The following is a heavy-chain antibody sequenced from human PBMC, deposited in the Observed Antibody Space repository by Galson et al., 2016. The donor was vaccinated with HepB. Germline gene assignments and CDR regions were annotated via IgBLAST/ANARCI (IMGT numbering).Heavy chain of an antibody. CDR2: INAGNGNT. Sequence: SVKVSCKASGYSFTNFGMHWVRQAPGQRLEWMGWINAGNGNTKYSRKFQGRVTITSDTSASTAYLELSSLRSEDTAVYYCARVVGYHDFWSGYFHGMDVWGQGTTVTVSS. V-gene: IGHV1-3*01. D-gene: IGHD3-3*01. CDR3: ARVVGYHDFWSGYFHGMDV. CDR1: GYSFTNFG. J-gene: IGHJ6*02.